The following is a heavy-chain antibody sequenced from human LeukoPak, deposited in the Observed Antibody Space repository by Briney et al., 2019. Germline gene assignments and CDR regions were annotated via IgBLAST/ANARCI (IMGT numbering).Heavy chain of an antibody. CDR2: ISSSGSTI. V-gene: IGHV3-48*03. CDR1: GFTFSSYE. D-gene: IGHD3-22*01. CDR3: ARDSSGRLDY. Sequence: GGSLRLSCAASGFTFSSYEMNWVHQAPGKGLEWVSYISSSGSTIYYADSVKGRFTISRDNAKNSLYLQMNSLRAEDTAVYYCARDSSGRLDYWGQGTLVTVSS. J-gene: IGHJ4*02.